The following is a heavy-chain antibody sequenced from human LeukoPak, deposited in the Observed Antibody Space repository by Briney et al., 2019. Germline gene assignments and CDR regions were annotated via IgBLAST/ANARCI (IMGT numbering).Heavy chain of an antibody. J-gene: IGHJ4*02. CDR1: GFTFSSYA. V-gene: IGHV3-23*01. CDR2: ISGSGGNT. Sequence: GGSLRLTCAASGFTFSSYAMSWVRQAPGKGLEWVSGISGSGGNTYYADSVKGRFTISRDNSKNALYVQMNSLRAEDTAVYYCAKYFGFGELFYFDYWGQGTLVTVSS. D-gene: IGHD3-10*01. CDR3: AKYFGFGELFYFDY.